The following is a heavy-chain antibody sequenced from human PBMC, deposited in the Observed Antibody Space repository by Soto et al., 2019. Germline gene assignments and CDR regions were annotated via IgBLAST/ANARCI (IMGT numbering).Heavy chain of an antibody. J-gene: IGHJ3*02. CDR3: ASALGVADAFDI. V-gene: IGHV3-74*01. Sequence: GGSLRLSGGDSGFTFSSYWMHWVRQAPGKGLVWVSRMNRDGSSTSYADSVKGRFTISRDNAKNTLYLQMIFLRAEDTAVYYCASALGVADAFDIWGQGTMVTVS. CDR2: MNRDGSST. CDR1: GFTFSSYW. D-gene: IGHD2-15*01.